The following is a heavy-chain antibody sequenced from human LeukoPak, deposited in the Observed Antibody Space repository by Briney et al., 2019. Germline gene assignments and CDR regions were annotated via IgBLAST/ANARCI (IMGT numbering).Heavy chain of an antibody. J-gene: IGHJ4*02. Sequence: PSETLSLTCTVSGGSISSYYWSWIRQPPGKGLEWIGYIYYSGSTNYNPSLKSRATISVDTSKNQFSLKLSSVTAADTAVYYCARDIYCSGGSCPPYFDYWGQGTLVTVSS. V-gene: IGHV4-59*01. D-gene: IGHD2-15*01. CDR1: GGSISSYY. CDR2: IYYSGST. CDR3: ARDIYCSGGSCPPYFDY.